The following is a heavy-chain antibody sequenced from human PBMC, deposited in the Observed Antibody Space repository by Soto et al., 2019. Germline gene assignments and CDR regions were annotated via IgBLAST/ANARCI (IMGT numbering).Heavy chain of an antibody. J-gene: IGHJ4*02. CDR3: ARTTAVPNTLRSRYFFDY. D-gene: IGHD4-17*01. CDR1: GGSVSNKTYY. V-gene: IGHV4-61*01. Sequence: QVQLQESGPGLLKPSETLSLTCSVSGGSVSNKTYYWSWIRQPPGKRLEWIGYVYYSGTTNYNPSPKSRVTISVDLSKNPFSLRLSSVTTADTALYYCARTTAVPNTLRSRYFFDYWGQGTLVTVSS. CDR2: VYYSGTT.